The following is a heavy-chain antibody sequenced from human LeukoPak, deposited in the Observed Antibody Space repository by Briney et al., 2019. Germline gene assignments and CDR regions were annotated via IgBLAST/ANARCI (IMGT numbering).Heavy chain of an antibody. CDR3: ARQSGSSTWSSDY. Sequence: SETLSLTCAVYGGSFNGYYWSWIRQPPGKGLEWIGEISHSGSTNYNPSLKSRVTISVDTPKNQFSLNLSSVTAADTAVYYCARQSGSSTWSSDYWGQGTLVTVSS. D-gene: IGHD6-13*01. CDR1: GGSFNGYY. CDR2: ISHSGST. V-gene: IGHV4-34*01. J-gene: IGHJ4*02.